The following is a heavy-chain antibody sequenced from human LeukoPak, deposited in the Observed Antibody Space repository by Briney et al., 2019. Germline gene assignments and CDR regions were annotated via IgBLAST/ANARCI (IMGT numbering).Heavy chain of an antibody. D-gene: IGHD3-3*01. CDR2: INRDGSEK. V-gene: IGHV3-7*03. CDR1: GFTLSSRW. Sequence: PGGSLRLSCVVSGFTLSSRWMMWDRQAPGEGLEWMTNINRDGSEKNYVDSVKGRFTITRDNAENSLYLQMNSLKVEDSAIYYCATYDSWSGYNIAYWGQGTLVTVSS. CDR3: ATYDSWSGYNIAY. J-gene: IGHJ4*02.